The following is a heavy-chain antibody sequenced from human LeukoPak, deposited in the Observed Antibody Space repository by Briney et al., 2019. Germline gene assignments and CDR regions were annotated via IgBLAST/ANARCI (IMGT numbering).Heavy chain of an antibody. D-gene: IGHD6-6*01. CDR2: IYYSGST. V-gene: IGHV4-59*01. J-gene: IGHJ3*02. Sequence: KASETLSLTCAVYGGSFSGYYWSWIRQPPGKGLEWIGYIYYSGSTNYNPSLKSRVTISVDTSKNQFSLKLSSVTAADTAVYYCACPYSSSAFDIWGQGTMVTVSS. CDR3: ACPYSSSAFDI. CDR1: GGSFSGYY.